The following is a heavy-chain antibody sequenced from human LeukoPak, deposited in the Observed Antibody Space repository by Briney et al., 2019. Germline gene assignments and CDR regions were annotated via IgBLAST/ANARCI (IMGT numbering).Heavy chain of an antibody. CDR2: ISSNGGST. J-gene: IGHJ4*02. V-gene: IGHV3-64*01. D-gene: IGHD3-3*01. CDR3: ARATMYYDFWSGYPLGY. CDR1: GFPFSSYA. Sequence: GGSLRLSCAASGFPFSSYAMQWVRQAPGKGPEYVSGISSNGGSTFYANSVKGRFTISRDNSKNMVFLQMGSLRAEDTAVHYCARATMYYDFWSGYPLGYWGQGTLVTVSS.